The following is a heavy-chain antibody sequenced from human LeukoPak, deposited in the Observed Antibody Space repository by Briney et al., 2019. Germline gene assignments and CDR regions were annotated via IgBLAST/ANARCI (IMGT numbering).Heavy chain of an antibody. Sequence: GGSLRLSCAASGFTFSSYWMSWVRQAPGKGLEWVANIKQDGSEKYYVDSVKGRFTISRDNAKNSLYLQMNSLRAKDTAVYYCARGGPYCGGDCYYFDYWGQGTLVTVSS. CDR3: ARGGPYCGGDCYYFDY. CDR2: IKQDGSEK. D-gene: IGHD2-21*02. V-gene: IGHV3-7*01. J-gene: IGHJ4*02. CDR1: GFTFSSYW.